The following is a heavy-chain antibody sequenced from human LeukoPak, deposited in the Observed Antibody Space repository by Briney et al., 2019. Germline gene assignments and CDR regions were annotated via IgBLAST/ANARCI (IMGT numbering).Heavy chain of an antibody. J-gene: IGHJ6*02. CDR3: ATGFLYYYGMDV. CDR2: FDPEDGET. D-gene: IGHD2-21*01. V-gene: IGHV1-24*01. Sequence: GASVKVSCKVSGYTLTELSMHWVRQAPGKGLEWMGGFDPEDGETIYAQKFQGRVTMTEDTSTDTAYMELSSLRSEDTAVYYCATGFLYYYGMDVWGQETTVTVSS. CDR1: GYTLTELS.